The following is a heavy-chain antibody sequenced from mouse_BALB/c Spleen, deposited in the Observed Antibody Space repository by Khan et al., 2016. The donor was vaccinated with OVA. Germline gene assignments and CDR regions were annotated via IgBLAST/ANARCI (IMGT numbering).Heavy chain of an antibody. Sequence: EVELVESGGGLVKPGGSLKLSCTASGFAFSSFDMSWVRQTPEKRLEWVAYVSSGGGNTYSPDTMKGRFTISRDNAKNTLYLQMSSLMSEDTAIYYCTRRPGFFDVWGAGTTVTVSS. CDR2: VSSGGGNT. J-gene: IGHJ1*01. V-gene: IGHV5-12-1*01. CDR3: TRRPGFFDV. CDR1: GFAFSSFD.